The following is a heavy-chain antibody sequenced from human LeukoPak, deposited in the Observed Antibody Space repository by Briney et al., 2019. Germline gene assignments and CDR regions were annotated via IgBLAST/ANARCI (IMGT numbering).Heavy chain of an antibody. CDR1: GYTFSSYG. J-gene: IGHJ4*02. CDR2: ISAYNGNT. V-gene: IGHV1-18*01. D-gene: IGHD3-10*01. Sequence: GASVKVSCKASGYTFSSYGISWVRQAPRQGLEWMGWISAYNGNTRYAENLQGRVTLTTDTSTSTAYMEVRSLRSDDTAVYYCARAQTTGFGESLHYWGREPWSPSPQ. CDR3: ARAQTTGFGESLHY.